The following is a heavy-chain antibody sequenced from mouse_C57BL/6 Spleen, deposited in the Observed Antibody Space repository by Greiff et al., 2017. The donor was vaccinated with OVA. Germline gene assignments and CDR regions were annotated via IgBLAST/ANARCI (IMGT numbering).Heavy chain of an antibody. CDR3: ARSRNWDSHWYFDV. CDR1: GYTFTSYW. Sequence: QVQLQQSGAELVRPGSSVKLSCKASGYTFTSYWMHWVKQRPIQGLEWIGNIDPSDSETHYNQKFKDKATLTVDKSSSTAYMQLSSLTSEDSAVSYCARSRNWDSHWYFDVWGTGTTVTVSS. J-gene: IGHJ1*03. V-gene: IGHV1-52*01. CDR2: IDPSDSET. D-gene: IGHD4-1*01.